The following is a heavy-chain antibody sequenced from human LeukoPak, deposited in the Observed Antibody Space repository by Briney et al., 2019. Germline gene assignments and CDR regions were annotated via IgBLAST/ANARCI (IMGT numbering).Heavy chain of an antibody. D-gene: IGHD3-3*01. V-gene: IGHV3-33*01. CDR1: GFTFSSYG. CDR3: AGARDFWSGYCAFDI. J-gene: IGHJ3*02. CDR2: IWYDGSNK. Sequence: PGGSLRLSRAASGFTFSSYGMHWVRQAPGKGLEWVAVIWYDGSNKYYADSVKGRFTISRDNSKNTLYLQMNSLRAEDTAVYYCAGARDFWSGYCAFDIWGQGTMVTVSS.